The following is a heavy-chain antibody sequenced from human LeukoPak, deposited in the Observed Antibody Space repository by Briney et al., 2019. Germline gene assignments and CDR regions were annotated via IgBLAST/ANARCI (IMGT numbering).Heavy chain of an antibody. J-gene: IGHJ3*02. V-gene: IGHV4-34*01. CDR3: ARGGTTMIVVVRYAFDI. CDR1: GGSFSGYY. Sequence: SETLSLTCAVYGGSFSGYYWSWIRQPPGKGLEWIGEINHSGSTNYNPSLKSRVTISVDTSKNQFSLKLSSVTAADTAVYYCARGGTTMIVVVRYAFDIRGQGTMVTVSS. D-gene: IGHD3-22*01. CDR2: INHSGST.